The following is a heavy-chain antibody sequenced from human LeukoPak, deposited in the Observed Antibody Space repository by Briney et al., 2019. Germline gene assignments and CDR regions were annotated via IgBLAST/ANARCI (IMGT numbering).Heavy chain of an antibody. CDR2: FYYSGST. CDR3: ARPHYYDSRIDP. D-gene: IGHD3-22*01. CDR1: GGSISSGDYY. V-gene: IGHV4-30-4*01. Sequence: SETLSLTCTVSGGSISSGDYYWSWIRQPPGKGLEWIGYFYYSGSTYYNPSLKSRVTISVDTSKNQFSLKLSSVTAADTAVYYCARPHYYDSRIDPWGQGTLVTVSS. J-gene: IGHJ5*02.